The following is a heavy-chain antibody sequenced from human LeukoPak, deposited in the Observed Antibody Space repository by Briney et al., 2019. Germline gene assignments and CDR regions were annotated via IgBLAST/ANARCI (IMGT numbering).Heavy chain of an antibody. Sequence: SCKVSGYTLTELSMHWVRQAPGKGLEWVAVISYDGSNKYYADSVKGRFTISRDNSKNTLYLQMNSLRAEDTAVYYCARDQGLASYYDFWSGRVHLDYWGQGTLVTVSS. D-gene: IGHD3-3*01. CDR1: GYTLTELS. V-gene: IGHV3-30-3*01. CDR3: ARDQGLASYYDFWSGRVHLDY. CDR2: ISYDGSNK. J-gene: IGHJ4*02.